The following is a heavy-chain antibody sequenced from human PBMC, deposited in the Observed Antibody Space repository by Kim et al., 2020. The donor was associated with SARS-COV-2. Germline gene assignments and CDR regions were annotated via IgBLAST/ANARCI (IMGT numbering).Heavy chain of an antibody. CDR1: GFPVSSTY. V-gene: IGHV3-66*01. CDR2: IYAASNT. CDR3: ASCSGSSKYGAFDI. J-gene: IGHJ3*02. Sequence: GGSLRLSCAASGFPVSSTYVSWVRQAPGKGLEWVSVIYAASNTYYADSVKGRFAISRDNSKNTLYLQMNSLRAEDTAVYYCASCSGSSKYGAFDIWGQGTMVTVSS. D-gene: IGHD1-26*01.